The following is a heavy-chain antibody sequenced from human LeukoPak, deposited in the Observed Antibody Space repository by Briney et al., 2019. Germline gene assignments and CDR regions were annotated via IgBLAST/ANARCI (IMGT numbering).Heavy chain of an antibody. D-gene: IGHD2-2*01. Sequence: ASVKVSCKASGYTFTGYYMHWVRQAPGQGLEWMGRINPNSGGTNYAQKFQGRVTMTRDTSISTDYMELSRLTSDDTAVYYCVRDRGGYCSRANCRAAWFDPWGQGTLVTVSS. CDR1: GYTFTGYY. J-gene: IGHJ5*02. CDR3: VRDRGGYCSRANCRAAWFDP. V-gene: IGHV1-2*06. CDR2: INPNSGGT.